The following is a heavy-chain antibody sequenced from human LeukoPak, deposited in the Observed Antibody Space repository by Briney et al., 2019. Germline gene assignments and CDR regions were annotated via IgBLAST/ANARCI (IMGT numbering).Heavy chain of an antibody. CDR1: GGSINGYY. V-gene: IGHV4-59*08. D-gene: IGHD2-15*01. CDR2: IFYSGST. J-gene: IGHJ4*02. Sequence: SETLSLTCTVSGGSINGYYWSWIRQPPGKGLEWIGYIFYSGSTNYNPSLKSRVTISIDTSKNQFSLKLSSVTTADTAVYYCARRRCSGGACYPYFFDYWGQGTLVTVSS. CDR3: ARRRCSGGACYPYFFDY.